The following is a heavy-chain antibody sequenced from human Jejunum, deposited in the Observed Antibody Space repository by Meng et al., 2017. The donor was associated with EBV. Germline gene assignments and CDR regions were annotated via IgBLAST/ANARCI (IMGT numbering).Heavy chain of an antibody. V-gene: IGHV4-4*02. CDR3: SHYIWGSPPAGVS. CDR2: VYHGRNS. CDR1: GGSITSKNW. D-gene: IGHD3-16*01. J-gene: IGHJ5*02. Sequence: QVTWTGSGPARVTVAAPLILPCIASGGSITSKNWWRWVHQPPGKGLWCIGVVYHGRNSNSSPYLASRVTISVDKSKYDFSLKLTSVTAADTAVYYCSHYIWGSPPAGVSWAQGILVTVSS.